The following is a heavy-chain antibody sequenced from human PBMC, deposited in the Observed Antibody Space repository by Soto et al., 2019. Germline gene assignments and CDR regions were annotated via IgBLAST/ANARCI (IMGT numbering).Heavy chain of an antibody. D-gene: IGHD4-17*01. CDR1: GFTFSSYW. Sequence: GGSLRLSCAASGFTFSSYWMSWVRQAPGKGLEWVANIKQDGSEKYYVDSVKGRFTISRDNAKNSLYLQMNSLRAEDTAVYYCAREGYGDYGTFGAFDIWGQGTMVTVSS. CDR3: AREGYGDYGTFGAFDI. CDR2: IKQDGSEK. J-gene: IGHJ3*02. V-gene: IGHV3-7*05.